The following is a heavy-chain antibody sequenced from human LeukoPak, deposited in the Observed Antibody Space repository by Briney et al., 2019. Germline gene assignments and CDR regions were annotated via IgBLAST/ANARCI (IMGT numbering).Heavy chain of an antibody. J-gene: IGHJ4*02. CDR2: IADDGSDK. Sequence: PGGSLRLSCAASGFTFSSYGKHGVRQAPGKGLEGVAVIADDGSDKQHTDAVKGRFTISRDNSQNRLYLQMNTLKVDDTAVYYCARDLGSGYNYFDYWGQGSLVSVSS. V-gene: IGHV3-30*04. CDR1: GFTFSSYG. D-gene: IGHD3-22*01. CDR3: ARDLGSGYNYFDY.